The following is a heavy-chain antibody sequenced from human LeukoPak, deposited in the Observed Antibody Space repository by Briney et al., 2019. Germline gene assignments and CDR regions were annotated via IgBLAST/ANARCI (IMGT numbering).Heavy chain of an antibody. J-gene: IGHJ4*02. CDR1: GFTVSSNY. CDR2: IYSGGST. Sequence: AGGSLRLSCAASGFTVSSNYMSWVRQAPGKGLEWVSVIYSGGSTYYADSVKGRFTISRDNSKNTLYLQMNSLRAEDTAVYYCASRLRFPPFDYWGQGTLVTVSS. V-gene: IGHV3-66*02. CDR3: ASRLRFPPFDY. D-gene: IGHD3-3*01.